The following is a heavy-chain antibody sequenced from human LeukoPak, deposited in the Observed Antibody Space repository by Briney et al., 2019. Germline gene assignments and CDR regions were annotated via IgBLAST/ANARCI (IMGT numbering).Heavy chain of an antibody. Sequence: GASVKVSCKASGYIFTGYYIHGVRQPPAQGLEWMGRINPKSGSTHYAEKFQDRLTITRDKSINEAYMELSRLRYDDTAVYSRASRDPAEGFLQWLPDHCGQGTLVTVSS. J-gene: IGHJ4*02. CDR2: INPKSGST. CDR3: ASRDPAEGFLQWLPDH. CDR1: GYIFTGYY. D-gene: IGHD3-3*01. V-gene: IGHV1-2*06.